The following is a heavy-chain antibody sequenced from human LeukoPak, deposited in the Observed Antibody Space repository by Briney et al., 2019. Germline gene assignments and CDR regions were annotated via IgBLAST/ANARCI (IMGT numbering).Heavy chain of an antibody. CDR3: AIRDTAMVTRY. D-gene: IGHD5-18*01. Sequence: GGSLRLSCAASGFTFSSYGMSWVRQAPGKGLEWVSYISGSGSTIYYAASVKGRFTISRDNAKDSLYLEMNSLRAEDTAVYYCAIRDTAMVTRYWGQGTLVTVSS. CDR2: ISGSGSTI. V-gene: IGHV3-48*01. CDR1: GFTFSSYG. J-gene: IGHJ4*02.